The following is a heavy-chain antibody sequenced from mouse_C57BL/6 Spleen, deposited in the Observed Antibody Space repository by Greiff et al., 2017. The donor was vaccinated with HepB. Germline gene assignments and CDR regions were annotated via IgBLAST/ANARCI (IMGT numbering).Heavy chain of an antibody. D-gene: IGHD2-4*01. CDR2: IDPSDSET. Sequence: QVQLQQPGAELVRPGSSVKLSCKASGYTFTSYWMHWVKQRPIQGLEWIGNIDPSDSETHYNQKFKDKATLTVDKSSSTAYMQLSSLTSEDSAVYYCARWGSDYDGRYFDYWGQGTTLTVSS. J-gene: IGHJ2*01. CDR1: GYTFTSYW. V-gene: IGHV1-52*01. CDR3: ARWGSDYDGRYFDY.